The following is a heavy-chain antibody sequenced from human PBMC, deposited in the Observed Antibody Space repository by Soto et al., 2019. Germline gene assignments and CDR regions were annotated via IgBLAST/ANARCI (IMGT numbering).Heavy chain of an antibody. CDR2: ISCDGGRT. CDR1: GFTFGDYI. J-gene: IGHJ4*02. D-gene: IGHD3-3*01. CDR3: GKDMGPPSIPIFVRDIDH. Sequence: EVQLVESGGVVVQPGGSLRLSCAASGFTFGDYIMHWVRQAPGKGLEWVSSISCDGGRTYYADSVKGRFTISRDNSDNYLYLQMHSLRIDDTGLYYCGKDMGPPSIPIFVRDIDHWGQGTLVTVSS. V-gene: IGHV3-43*01.